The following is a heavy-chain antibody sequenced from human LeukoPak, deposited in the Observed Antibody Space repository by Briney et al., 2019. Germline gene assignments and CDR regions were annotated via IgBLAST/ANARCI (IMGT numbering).Heavy chain of an antibody. Sequence: GGSLRLSCAASGFSFNTYAMHWVRQAPGKGLEWLAFVRHDGNNKYEADSVKGRLTISRDNSKNTVYLQMNSLRSEDTAVYYCAKGVRMIVVAPGSWGQGTLVTVSS. J-gene: IGHJ5*02. CDR2: VRHDGNNK. V-gene: IGHV3-30*02. D-gene: IGHD3-22*01. CDR3: AKGVRMIVVAPGS. CDR1: GFSFNTYA.